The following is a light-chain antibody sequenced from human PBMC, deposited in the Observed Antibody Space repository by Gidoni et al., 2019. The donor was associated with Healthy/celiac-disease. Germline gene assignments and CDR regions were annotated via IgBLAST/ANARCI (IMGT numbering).Light chain of an antibody. CDR3: QKYNSYWT. V-gene: IGKV1-5*01. CDR2: VAS. Sequence: DIQMTQSPSTLSASVGDRVTITCRASQSISSGLAWYQQKPGKAPKLLIYVASSFESGVPSRFSGCGSGTKFTLTNSSLQHDVFATYHRQKYNSYWTFGQGTKVEIK. J-gene: IGKJ1*01. CDR1: QSISSG.